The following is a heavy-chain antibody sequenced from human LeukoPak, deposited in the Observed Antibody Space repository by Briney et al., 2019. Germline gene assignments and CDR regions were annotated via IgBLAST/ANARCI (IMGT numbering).Heavy chain of an antibody. J-gene: IGHJ6*02. V-gene: IGHV1-69*04. CDR3: ASNPYHSGYSGRENYYGMDV. CDR2: IIPILGIA. Sequence: SVKVSCKASGGTFSSYAISWVRQAPGQGLEWMGRIIPILGIANYAQKFQGRVTITADKSTSTDMELSSLRSEDTAVYYCASNPYHSGYSGRENYYGMDVWGQGTTVTVSS. CDR1: GGTFSSYA. D-gene: IGHD3-22*01.